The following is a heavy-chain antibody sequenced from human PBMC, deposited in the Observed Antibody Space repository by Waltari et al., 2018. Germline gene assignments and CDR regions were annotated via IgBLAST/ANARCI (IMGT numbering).Heavy chain of an antibody. V-gene: IGHV1-69*01. D-gene: IGHD1-26*01. CDR3: ARALRWEPPLFGY. CDR2: IIPIFGTA. J-gene: IGHJ4*02. CDR1: GGTFSSYA. Sequence: QVQLVQSGAEVKKPGSSVTVSCKASGGTFSSYALSWVRRAPGQGLEWMGGIIPIFGTANYAQKFQGRVTITADESTSTAYMELSSLRSEDTAVYYCARALRWEPPLFGYWGQGTLVTVSS.